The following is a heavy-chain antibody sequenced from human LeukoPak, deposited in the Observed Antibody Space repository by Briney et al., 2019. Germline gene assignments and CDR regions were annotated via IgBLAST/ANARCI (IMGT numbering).Heavy chain of an antibody. CDR1: GGTFSSYA. V-gene: IGHV1-69*01. CDR2: IIPIFGTA. D-gene: IGHD4-17*01. J-gene: IGHJ4*02. CDR3: ALTTVTETELYDY. Sequence: ASVKVSCKAPGGTFSSYAISWVRQAPGQGLEWMGGIIPIFGTANYAQKFQGRVTITADESTSTAYMELSSLRSEDTAVYYCALTTVTETELYDYWGQGTLVTVSS.